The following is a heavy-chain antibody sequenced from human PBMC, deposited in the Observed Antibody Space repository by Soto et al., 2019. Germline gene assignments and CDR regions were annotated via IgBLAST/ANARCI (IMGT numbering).Heavy chain of an antibody. D-gene: IGHD2-2*01. CDR1: GGSFSGYY. CDR3: ARSLGYCSSTSCKGRYYYYGMDV. V-gene: IGHV4-34*01. Sequence: SETLSLTCAVYGGSFSGYYWSWIRQPPGKGLEWIGEINHSGSTNYNPSLKSRVTISVDTSKNQFSLKLSSVTAADTAVYYCARSLGYCSSTSCKGRYYYYGMDVWGQGTTVTVSS. J-gene: IGHJ6*02. CDR2: INHSGST.